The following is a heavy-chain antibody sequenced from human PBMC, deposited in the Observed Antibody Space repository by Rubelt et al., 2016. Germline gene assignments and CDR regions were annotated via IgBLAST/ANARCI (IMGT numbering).Heavy chain of an antibody. Sequence: GGCLRLSCAASGFTFSSYGMSWVRQAPGKGLEWLSVISGGGGSAYYADSVKGRFTISRDNSKNTLYLPMNSLRVDDTAVYYCAKDTGIQSWPPRSHFNYWGQGALITVSS. D-gene: IGHD3-10*01. V-gene: IGHV3-23*01. CDR3: AKDTGIQSWPPRSHFNY. CDR2: ISGGGGSA. CDR1: GFTFSSYG. J-gene: IGHJ4*02.